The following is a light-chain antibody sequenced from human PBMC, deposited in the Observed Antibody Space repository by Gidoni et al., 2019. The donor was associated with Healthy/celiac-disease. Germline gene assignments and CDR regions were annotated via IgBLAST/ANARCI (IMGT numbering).Light chain of an antibody. V-gene: IGLV2-14*01. Sequence: QSALTQPASVSGSPGQSITISCTGTSSDVGGYNYVSWYQQHPGKAPKPMIYEVSNRPSGVSNRFSGSKSGNTASLTISGLQAEDEADYYCSSYTSSSTLDYVFRTGTKVTVL. CDR3: SSYTSSSTLDYV. CDR1: SSDVGGYNY. J-gene: IGLJ1*01. CDR2: EVS.